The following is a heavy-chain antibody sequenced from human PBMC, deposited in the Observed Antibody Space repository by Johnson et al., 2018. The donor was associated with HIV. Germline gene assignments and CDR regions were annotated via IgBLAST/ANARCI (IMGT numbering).Heavy chain of an antibody. V-gene: IGHV3-66*02. CDR2: IYSGGST. CDR3: ARGRYDSSGPGGAFDI. Sequence: VQLVESGGGLVQPGGSLRLSCAASGFTVSSNYMSWVRQAPGKGLEWVSVIYSGGSTYYADSVKGRFTISRDNSKNTLYLQMNSLRAEDTAVYYCARGRYDSSGPGGAFDIWGQGTMVTVSS. J-gene: IGHJ3*02. CDR1: GFTVSSNY. D-gene: IGHD3-22*01.